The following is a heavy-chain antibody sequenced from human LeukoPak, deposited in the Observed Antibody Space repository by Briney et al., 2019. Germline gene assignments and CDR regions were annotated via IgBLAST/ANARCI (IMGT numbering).Heavy chain of an antibody. CDR3: PRKYDSSGYFDY. CDR2: IYSDGST. J-gene: IGHJ4*02. Sequence: GGSLRLSCAASGFIVSGDFMSWVRQAPGKGLEWVSVIYSDGSTYYADSVKGRFTISRDNSKNTLYLQMNSLRAEDTAVYYCPRKYDSSGYFDYWGRGTLVTVSS. V-gene: IGHV3-53*01. D-gene: IGHD3-22*01. CDR1: GFIVSGDF.